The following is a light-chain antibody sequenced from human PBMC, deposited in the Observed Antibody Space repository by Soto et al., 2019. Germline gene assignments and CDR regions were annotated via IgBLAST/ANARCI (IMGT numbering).Light chain of an antibody. CDR2: GAS. CDR1: QSVSSN. CDR3: QQYNNWPPWT. V-gene: IGKV3-15*01. J-gene: IGKJ1*01. Sequence: EIVMTQSPATLSVSPGERATLSCRASQSVSSNLAWYQQKPGQAPRLLIYGASTRATGIPARFSGSGSXTEFTLTISSLQSEDFAVYYCQQYNNWPPWTFGQGTKVEIK.